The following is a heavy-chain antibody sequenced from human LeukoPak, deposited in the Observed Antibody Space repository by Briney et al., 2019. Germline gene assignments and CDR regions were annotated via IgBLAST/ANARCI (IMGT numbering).Heavy chain of an antibody. CDR1: GFTFSSYG. Sequence: GGSLRLSCAASGFTFSSYGMHWVRQAPGKGLEWVAVIWYGGSNKYYADSVKGRFTISRDNSKNTLYLQMNSLRAEGTAVYYCAKADSSSCPDYWGQGTLVTVSS. CDR2: IWYGGSNK. J-gene: IGHJ4*02. D-gene: IGHD6-13*01. CDR3: AKADSSSCPDY. V-gene: IGHV3-30*02.